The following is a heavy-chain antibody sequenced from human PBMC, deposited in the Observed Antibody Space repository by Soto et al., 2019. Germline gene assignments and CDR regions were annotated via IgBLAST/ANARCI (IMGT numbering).Heavy chain of an antibody. CDR3: VRDGTKTLRDWFDP. D-gene: IGHD1-1*01. CDR1: GGSISNYY. Sequence: SETLSLTCTVSGGSISNYYWSWIRQPPGKGLEWIGYIYYSGTTNYNPSLKSRVTISVDTSKNQFSLRLRSVTAADTAVYYCVRDGTKTLRDWFDPWGQGISVTVSS. J-gene: IGHJ5*02. V-gene: IGHV4-59*12. CDR2: IYYSGTT.